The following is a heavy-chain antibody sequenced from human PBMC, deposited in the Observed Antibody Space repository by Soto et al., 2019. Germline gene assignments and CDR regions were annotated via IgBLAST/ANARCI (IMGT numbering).Heavy chain of an antibody. V-gene: IGHV3-23*01. CDR3: VRELHDGSGYVPSH. CDR2: ISNTP. D-gene: IGHD3-22*01. Sequence: EVQLLESGGGLVQPGGSLRLSCTASGFIFSDNAMSWLRQAPGTGLEWVSAISNTPYYAASVKGRFTISRDNSKDTLYLQMDSMRVDDTAIYYCVRELHDGSGYVPSHWGKGTLVTVSS. CDR1: GFIFSDNA. J-gene: IGHJ4*02.